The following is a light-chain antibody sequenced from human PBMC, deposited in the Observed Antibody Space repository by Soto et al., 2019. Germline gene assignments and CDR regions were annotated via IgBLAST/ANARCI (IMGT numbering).Light chain of an antibody. CDR2: NDR. J-gene: IGLJ1*01. CDR3: QLWVSSSQHFYA. CDR1: NIGSKS. V-gene: IGLV3-21*02. Sequence: SYELTPPPSVWVAPGQTARITCGGDNIGSKSVQWYQQKPGQAPVLVVYNDRDRPSAIPDRVSGSSSGSTATLTISRVEAGDEADDYCQLWVSSSQHFYAFGSGTKVTVL.